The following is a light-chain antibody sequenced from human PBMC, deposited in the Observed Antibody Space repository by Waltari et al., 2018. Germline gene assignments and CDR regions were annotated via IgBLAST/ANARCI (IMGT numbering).Light chain of an antibody. CDR3: QTWDTGIRV. V-gene: IGLV4-69*01. J-gene: IGLJ3*02. CDR1: SGHSNYD. CDR2: LNSDGSH. Sequence: QLVLTQSPSASASLGASVKLTCTLSSGHSNYDIAWHQQQPEKGPRYLMRLNSDGSHNKGDGIPDRCSGSSSGAERYLTISSLQSEDEADYYCQTWDTGIRVFGGGTKLTVL.